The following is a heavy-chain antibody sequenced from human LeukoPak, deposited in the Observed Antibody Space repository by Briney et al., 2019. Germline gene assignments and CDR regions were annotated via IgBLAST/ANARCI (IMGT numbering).Heavy chain of an antibody. CDR3: ARDSPYDYYYGMDV. J-gene: IGHJ6*02. V-gene: IGHV4-31*03. Sequence: SETLSLTCTVSGGSISSGGYYWSWIRQHPGKGLEWIGYIYYSGSTYYNPSLKSRVTISVDRSKNQFSLKLSSVTAADTAVYYCARDSPYDYYYGMDVWGQGTTVTVSS. CDR1: GGSISSGGYY. CDR2: IYYSGST.